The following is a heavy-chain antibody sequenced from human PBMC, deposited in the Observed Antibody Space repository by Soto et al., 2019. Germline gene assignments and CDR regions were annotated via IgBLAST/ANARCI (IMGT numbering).Heavy chain of an antibody. CDR2: ISSSGDII. Sequence: PGGSLRLSCAGSGFTFSDYYMSWICQAPGKGLERVSYISSSGDIIYYADSVKGRFTISRDNAKNSLYLQMNSLRAEDTAVYYCARDLGYYASDGYFDYWGQGTLVTVSS. V-gene: IGHV3-11*01. CDR3: ARDLGYYASDGYFDY. J-gene: IGHJ4*02. CDR1: GFTFSDYY. D-gene: IGHD3-22*01.